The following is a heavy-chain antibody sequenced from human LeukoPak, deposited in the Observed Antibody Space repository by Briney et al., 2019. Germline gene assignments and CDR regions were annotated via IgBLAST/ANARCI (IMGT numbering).Heavy chain of an antibody. CDR1: GGSLSYYY. J-gene: IGHJ4*02. D-gene: IGHD3/OR15-3a*01. Sequence: SETLSLTCTVSGGSLSYYYWSWIRQPPGKGLEGMGYIYYSGSTNYNPSLKSRVTISVDTSKNLFSLKLSSVTAADTAVYYCARFFMGTGYFDYWGQGTLVTVSS. CDR3: ARFFMGTGYFDY. V-gene: IGHV4-59*01. CDR2: IYYSGST.